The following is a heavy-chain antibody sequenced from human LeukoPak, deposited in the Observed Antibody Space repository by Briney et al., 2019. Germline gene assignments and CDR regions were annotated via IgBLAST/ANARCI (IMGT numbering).Heavy chain of an antibody. CDR1: GFSFSTYT. Sequence: HTGGSLRLSCAASGFSFSTYTIHWVRQVPGKGLMWVSRITNDGTSTTYADSVKGRFTISRDNARDTLYLQMNSLRAEDMAVYYCARDGGGSGGYYWGLGYWGRGTLVTVSS. J-gene: IGHJ4*02. CDR3: ARDGGGSGGYYWGLGY. V-gene: IGHV3-74*01. D-gene: IGHD3-22*01. CDR2: ITNDGTST.